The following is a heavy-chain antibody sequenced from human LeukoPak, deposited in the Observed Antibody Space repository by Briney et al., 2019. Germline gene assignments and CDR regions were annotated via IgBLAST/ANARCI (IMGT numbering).Heavy chain of an antibody. V-gene: IGHV3-74*01. CDR1: GFTFSSYW. CDR3: AREINRVLRYFD. D-gene: IGHD3-9*01. Sequence: GGSLRLSCAASGFTFSSYWMHWVRQAPGKGLVWVSRINSDGSSTSYADSVKGRFTISRDNAKNTLYLQMNSLRAEDTAVYYRAREINRVLRYFDWGQGTLVTVSS. CDR2: INSDGSST. J-gene: IGHJ4*02.